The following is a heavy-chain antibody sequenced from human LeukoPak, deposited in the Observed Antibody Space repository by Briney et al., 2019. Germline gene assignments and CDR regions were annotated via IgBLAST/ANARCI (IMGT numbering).Heavy chain of an antibody. CDR1: GFTFSSYA. CDR3: ARDRVGLLQPPGFDY. Sequence: PGGSLRLSCAASGFTFSSYAMHWVRQAPGKGLEWVAVISYDGSNKYYADSVKGRFTISRDNSKNTLYLQINSLRAEDTAVYYCARDRVGLLQPPGFDYWGQGTLVTVSS. J-gene: IGHJ4*02. CDR2: ISYDGSNK. D-gene: IGHD2-21*01. V-gene: IGHV3-30-3*01.